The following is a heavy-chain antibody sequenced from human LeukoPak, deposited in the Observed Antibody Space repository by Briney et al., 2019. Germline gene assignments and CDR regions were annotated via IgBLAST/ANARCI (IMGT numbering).Heavy chain of an antibody. J-gene: IGHJ4*02. D-gene: IGHD4-17*01. V-gene: IGHV4-34*01. Sequence: SETLSLTCAVYGGSFSGYYWGWIRQPPGKGLEWIGEINHSGSTNYNPSLKSRVTISVDASKNQFSLKLSSVTAADTAVYYCASSPTYGDYSFYWGQGALVTVSS. CDR2: INHSGST. CDR3: ASSPTYGDYSFY. CDR1: GGSFSGYY.